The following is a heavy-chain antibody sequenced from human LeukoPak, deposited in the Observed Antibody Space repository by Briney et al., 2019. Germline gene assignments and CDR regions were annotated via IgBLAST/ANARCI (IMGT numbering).Heavy chain of an antibody. V-gene: IGHV4-59*01. CDR2: IYYSGST. D-gene: IGHD2-21*01. CDR3: ARGVVIARQTCDY. J-gene: IGHJ4*02. Sequence: SPSETLSLTCTVSGESISGFYWTWIRKPPGKALEWIGYIYYSGSTNYNPSLKSRVTISVDTSKNQFSLKLSSVTAADTAVYYCARGVVIARQTCDYWGQGTLVTVSS. CDR1: GESISGFY.